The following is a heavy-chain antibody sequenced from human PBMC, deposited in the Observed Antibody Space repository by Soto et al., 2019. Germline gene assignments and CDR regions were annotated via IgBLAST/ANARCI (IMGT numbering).Heavy chain of an antibody. V-gene: IGHV1-2*02. D-gene: IGHD3-10*01. J-gene: IGHJ5*02. Sequence: GASVKVSCKASGYTFTGYYMHWVRQAPGQGLEWMGWINPNSGGTNYAQKFQGRVTMTRDTSISTAYMELSRLRSDDTAVYYCARDLIEAADRGVWFDPWGQGTLVTVSS. CDR2: INPNSGGT. CDR3: ARDLIEAADRGVWFDP. CDR1: GYTFTGYY.